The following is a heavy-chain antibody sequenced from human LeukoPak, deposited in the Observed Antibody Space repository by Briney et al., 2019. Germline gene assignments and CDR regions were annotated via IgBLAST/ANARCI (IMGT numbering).Heavy chain of an antibody. D-gene: IGHD4-17*01. J-gene: IGHJ4*02. CDR2: MNPNSGNT. CDR3: ATSPPSGDYLDY. CDR1: EYTFTSYA. V-gene: IGHV1-8*02. Sequence: GASVKVSCKASEYTFTSYAMNWVRQATGQGLEWMGWMNPNSGNTGYAQKFQGRVTMTRNTSISTAYMELSSLRSEDTAVYYCATSPPSGDYLDYWGQGTLVTVSS.